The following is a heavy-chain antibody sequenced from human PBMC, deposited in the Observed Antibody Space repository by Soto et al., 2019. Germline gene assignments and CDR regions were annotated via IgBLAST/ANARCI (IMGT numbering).Heavy chain of an antibody. CDR1: GGTFSSYA. CDR2: IIPIFGTA. CDR3: ARTPSYDILTGYYNGYYYYGMDV. J-gene: IGHJ6*02. D-gene: IGHD3-9*01. V-gene: IGHV1-69*13. Sequence: GASVKVSCKASGGTFSSYAISWVRQAPGQGLEWMGGIIPIFGTANYAQKFQGRVTITADESTSTAYMELSSLRSEDTAVYYCARTPSYDILTGYYNGYYYYGMDVWGQGTTVTV.